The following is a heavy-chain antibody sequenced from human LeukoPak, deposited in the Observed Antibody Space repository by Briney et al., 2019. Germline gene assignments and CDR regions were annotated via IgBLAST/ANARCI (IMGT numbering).Heavy chain of an antibody. CDR3: ARDMGWNGLVDS. J-gene: IGHJ4*02. CDR1: GYSISLGYY. V-gene: IGHV4-38-2*02. CDR2: FYHTGRT. Sequence: PSETLSLTCTVSGYSISLGYYWGWIRRPPGKGREWIGSFYHTGRTYYNPSLKSRVTVSGDTSKNQFSLKLSSVTAADTAVYYCARDMGWNGLVDSWGQGTLVTVSS. D-gene: IGHD1-1*01.